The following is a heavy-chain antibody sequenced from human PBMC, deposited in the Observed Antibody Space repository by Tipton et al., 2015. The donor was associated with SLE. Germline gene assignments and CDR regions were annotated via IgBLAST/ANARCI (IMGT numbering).Heavy chain of an antibody. CDR3: ARDSSGWPSSDAFDI. Sequence: TLSLTCTVSGGSISSSSYYWGWIRQPPGKGLEWIGTNDYSGNTCYNPSLRSRVSISVDTSKNQFSLKLTSVTAADTAVYYCARDSSGWPSSDAFDIWGQGTMVTASS. CDR1: GGSISSSSYY. CDR2: NDYSGNT. D-gene: IGHD6-19*01. V-gene: IGHV4-39*07. J-gene: IGHJ3*02.